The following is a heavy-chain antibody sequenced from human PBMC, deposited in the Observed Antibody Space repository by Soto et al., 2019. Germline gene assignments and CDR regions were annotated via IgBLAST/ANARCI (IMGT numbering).Heavy chain of an antibody. CDR3: ATYPTTVTSDY. CDR2: INYSGSA. CDR1: GGSVSSGSYY. D-gene: IGHD4-17*01. Sequence: QVQLQESGPGLVKPSETLSLTCTVSGGSVSSGSYYWSWIRQPPGKGLEWIGYINYSGSANYNPSLKSRVTISVDTSKNQFSLKLSSVTAADTAVYYCATYPTTVTSDYWGQGTLVTVSS. J-gene: IGHJ4*02. V-gene: IGHV4-61*01.